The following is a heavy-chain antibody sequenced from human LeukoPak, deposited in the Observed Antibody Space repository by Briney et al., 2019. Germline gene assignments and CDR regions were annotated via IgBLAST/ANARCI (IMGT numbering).Heavy chain of an antibody. V-gene: IGHV4-39*07. CDR2: IYYSGST. J-gene: IGHJ4*02. Sequence: SETQSLTCTVSVGSISSSSYFWGWIRQPPGKGLEMIGSIYYSGSTYYNPALKSRVTISVDTSKNQFSLKLSSVTAADTAVYYCARVGATAMPDFDYWGQGTLVTVSS. CDR1: VGSISSSSYF. CDR3: ARVGATAMPDFDY. D-gene: IGHD5-18*01.